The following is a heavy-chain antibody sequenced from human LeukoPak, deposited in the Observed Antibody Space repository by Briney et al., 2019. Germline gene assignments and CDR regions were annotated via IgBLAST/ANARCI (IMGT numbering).Heavy chain of an antibody. V-gene: IGHV4-59*08. CDR1: GGSIKNYY. Sequence: SETLSLTCTVSGGSIKNYYWSWIRQPPGKGLDWIGYIFYSGNTNYNPSLKSRVTISVDTSKNQFSLKLSSVTAADTAVYYCARGGSSGYDPFDYWGQGTLVTVSS. CDR2: IFYSGNT. J-gene: IGHJ4*02. D-gene: IGHD5-12*01. CDR3: ARGGSSGYDPFDY.